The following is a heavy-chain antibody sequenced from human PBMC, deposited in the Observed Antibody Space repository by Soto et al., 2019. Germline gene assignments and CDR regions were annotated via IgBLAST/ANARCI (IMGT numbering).Heavy chain of an antibody. CDR3: AKVGRQQLWGAFDY. CDR2: ISYDGSNK. Sequence: QVQLVESGGGVVQPGRSLRLSCAASGFTFSSYGMHWVRQAPGKGLEWVAVISYDGSNKYYADSVKGRFTISRDNSKNTLYLQMNSLRAEDTAVYYCAKVGRQQLWGAFDYWGQGTLVTVSS. CDR1: GFTFSSYG. J-gene: IGHJ4*02. V-gene: IGHV3-30*18. D-gene: IGHD5-18*01.